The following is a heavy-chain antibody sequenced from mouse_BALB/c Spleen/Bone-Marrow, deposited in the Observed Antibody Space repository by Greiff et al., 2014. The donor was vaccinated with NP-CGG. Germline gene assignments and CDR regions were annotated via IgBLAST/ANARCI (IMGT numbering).Heavy chain of an antibody. J-gene: IGHJ4*01. CDR2: IDPANGNT. Sequence: SGAELVKPGASVKLSCTASGFNIEDTYMHWVKQRPERGLEWIGRIDPANGNTKYDPKFQGKATITADTSSNTAYLQLSSLTSEDTAVYYCAEITTAAYYVMDYWGQGTSVTVSS. CDR3: AEITTAAYYVMDY. D-gene: IGHD1-2*01. CDR1: GFNIEDTY. V-gene: IGHV14-3*02.